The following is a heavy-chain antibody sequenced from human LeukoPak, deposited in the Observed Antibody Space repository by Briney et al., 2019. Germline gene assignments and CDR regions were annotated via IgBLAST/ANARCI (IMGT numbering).Heavy chain of an antibody. CDR1: GSSINSYY. J-gene: IGHJ4*03. CDR2: THYSADK. Sequence: SETLSLTCTVSGSSINSYYWGWIRQPPGKGLEWLAYTHYSADKNNNPSVRSRVTFSLDASKNQVSLRLSSVSAADTAVYYCSRLGYCTGGCCYFGFWGQGILVTVSS. V-gene: IGHV4-59*08. CDR3: SRLGYCTGGCCYFGF. D-gene: IGHD2-8*02.